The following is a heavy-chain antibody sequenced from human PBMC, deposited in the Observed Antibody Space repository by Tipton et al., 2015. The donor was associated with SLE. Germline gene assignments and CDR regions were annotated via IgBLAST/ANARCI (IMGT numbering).Heavy chain of an antibody. J-gene: IGHJ5*01. Sequence: TLSLTCIVSGGSTSSDTYYWSWLRQPAGKGLEWIGHIYTSGSTNYNPSLKTRVTISVDMSKNQFSLKLTSVTAADTAVYYCARFHLKSYYEFDSWGQGTLVTVSS. CDR3: ARFHLKSYYEFDS. D-gene: IGHD1-26*01. CDR2: IYTSGST. CDR1: GGSTSSDTYY. V-gene: IGHV4-61*09.